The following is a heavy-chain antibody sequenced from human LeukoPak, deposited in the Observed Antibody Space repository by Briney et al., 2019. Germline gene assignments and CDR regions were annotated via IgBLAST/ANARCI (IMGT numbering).Heavy chain of an antibody. CDR2: ISGSGGST. V-gene: IGHV3-23*01. J-gene: IGHJ4*02. CDR1: GFTFSSYA. CDR3: ARDQGIAARPMDY. D-gene: IGHD6-6*01. Sequence: PGGSLRLSCAASGFTFSSYAMSWVRQAPGKGLEWVSGISGSGGSTYYADSVKGQFTISRDNSKNTLYLQMNNLRAEDTALYYCARDQGIAARPMDYWGQGTLVTVSS.